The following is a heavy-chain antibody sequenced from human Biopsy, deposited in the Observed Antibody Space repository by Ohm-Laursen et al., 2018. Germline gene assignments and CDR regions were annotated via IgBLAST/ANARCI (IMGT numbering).Heavy chain of an antibody. CDR2: ISYTGYT. Sequence: SQTLSLTCTVSGGSITGHYWGWIRQPPGKGLEWIGHISYTGYTSYNASLKSRVTISVDTSRNHFSLRLSSLTAADTAVYYCARGSNDFGGLYFPRWGQGTLLTVSS. CDR3: ARGSNDFGGLYFPR. J-gene: IGHJ4*02. V-gene: IGHV4-59*11. CDR1: GGSITGHY. D-gene: IGHD4-23*01.